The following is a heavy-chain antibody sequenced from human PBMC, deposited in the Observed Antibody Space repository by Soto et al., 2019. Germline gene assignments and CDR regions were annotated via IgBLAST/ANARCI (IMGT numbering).Heavy chain of an antibody. CDR2: INPNSGGT. CDR3: ARAGAWGYCSSTSCYIDY. CDR1: GYTFTAYY. J-gene: IGHJ4*02. V-gene: IGHV1-2*02. Sequence: ASVKVSCKASGYTFTAYYIHWMRQAPGQGLEWMGWINPNSGGTNYAQKFQGRVTMTRDTSISTAYMELSSLRSDDTAVYYCARAGAWGYCSSTSCYIDYWGQGTLVTVSS. D-gene: IGHD2-2*01.